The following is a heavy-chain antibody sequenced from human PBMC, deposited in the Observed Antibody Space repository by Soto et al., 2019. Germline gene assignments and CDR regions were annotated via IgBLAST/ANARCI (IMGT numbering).Heavy chain of an antibody. Sequence: VESLKISCSGSGYSFTTYWIAWVRQMPGKGLECMGIIYPGDSDTRYSPSFQGQVTISADKSINTAYLQWSSLKASDSAIYYCARPFDTSGWYDHWGQGTLVTVSS. CDR2: IYPGDSDT. J-gene: IGHJ5*02. V-gene: IGHV5-51*01. CDR1: GYSFTTYW. CDR3: ARPFDTSGWYDH. D-gene: IGHD6-19*01.